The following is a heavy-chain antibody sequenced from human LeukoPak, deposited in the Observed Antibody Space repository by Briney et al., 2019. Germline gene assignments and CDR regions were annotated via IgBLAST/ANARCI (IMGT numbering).Heavy chain of an antibody. V-gene: IGHV3-33*01. D-gene: IGHD3-10*01. CDR3: ARDRGSGSYEGYYFDY. CDR2: IWFDGSKR. Sequence: QPGRSLRLSCAASTFTFSSYGMHWVRQAPGKGLEWVAIIWFDGSKRYYADSVKGRFTISRDNSKNTLYLQINSLRAEDTAVYYYARDRGSGSYEGYYFDYWGQGTLVTVSS. CDR1: TFTFSSYG. J-gene: IGHJ4*02.